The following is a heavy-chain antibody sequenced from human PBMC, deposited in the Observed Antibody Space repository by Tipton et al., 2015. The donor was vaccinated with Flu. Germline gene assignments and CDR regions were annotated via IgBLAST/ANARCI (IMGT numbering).Heavy chain of an antibody. CDR1: GDSIGSGYY. CDR2: IYYNGRT. D-gene: IGHD6-13*01. Sequence: TLSLTCSVPGDSIGSGYYWSWIRQPPGKGLEWIGYIYYNGRTNSNPSLQSRLTLSVDTSKNQFSLKLNSVTAADTAVYYCARGGSSTSWYYFDYWGQGTLVTVSS. J-gene: IGHJ4*02. V-gene: IGHV4-61*01. CDR3: ARGGSSTSWYYFDY.